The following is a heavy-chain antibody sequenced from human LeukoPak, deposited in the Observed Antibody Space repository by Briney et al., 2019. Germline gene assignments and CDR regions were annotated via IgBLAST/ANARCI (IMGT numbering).Heavy chain of an antibody. Sequence: SETLSLTCTVSGYSISSGYYWGWIRQPPGKGLEWIGEINHSGSTNYKPSLKSRVTISVDKSKNQFSLKLSSVTAADTAVYYCARNDYGDPLDYWGQGTLVTVSS. CDR3: ARNDYGDPLDY. V-gene: IGHV4-38-2*02. CDR2: INHSGST. J-gene: IGHJ4*02. CDR1: GYSISSGYY. D-gene: IGHD4-17*01.